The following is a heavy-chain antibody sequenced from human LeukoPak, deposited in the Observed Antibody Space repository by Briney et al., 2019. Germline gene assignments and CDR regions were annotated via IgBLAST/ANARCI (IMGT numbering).Heavy chain of an antibody. V-gene: IGHV5-51*01. Sequence: GESLQISCKGSGYSFTSYWIGWVRQMPGKGLEWMGIIYPGDSDTRYSPSFQGQVTISADKSISTAYLQWSSLKASDTAMYYRARRYCSSTSCYGGWFDPWGQGTLVTVSS. CDR2: IYPGDSDT. CDR3: ARRYCSSTSCYGGWFDP. D-gene: IGHD2-2*01. CDR1: GYSFTSYW. J-gene: IGHJ5*02.